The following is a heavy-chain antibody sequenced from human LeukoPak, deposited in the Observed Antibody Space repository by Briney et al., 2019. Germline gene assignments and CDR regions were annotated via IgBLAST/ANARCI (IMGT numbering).Heavy chain of an antibody. CDR3: AKARKPYHDQTYFFAF. CDR2: IRYDGSNK. D-gene: IGHD1-1*01. CDR1: GFTFSSYG. V-gene: IGHV3-30*02. Sequence: PGGSLRLSCTASGFTFSSYGMHWVRQAPAQGQGRVAFIRYDGSNKYYADSVPGPFTISRDNSKSTLDLQMNSLRAEDTAGYYCAKARKPYHDQTYFFAFLGQGTLGTVSS. J-gene: IGHJ4*01.